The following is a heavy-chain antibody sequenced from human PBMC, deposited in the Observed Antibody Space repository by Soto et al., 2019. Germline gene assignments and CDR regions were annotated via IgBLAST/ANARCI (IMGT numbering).Heavy chain of an antibody. CDR2: ISGSGGST. CDR1: GFTFSNYA. J-gene: IGHJ4*02. V-gene: IGHV3-23*01. CDR3: AKGHFSGWPPGY. D-gene: IGHD6-19*01. Sequence: LSCAASGFTFSNYAMNWVRQAPGKGLEWVSTISGSGGSTYYADSVKGRFTISRDNSKNTLYLQMNSLRAEDTAVYYCAKGHFSGWPPGYWGQGTLVTVSS.